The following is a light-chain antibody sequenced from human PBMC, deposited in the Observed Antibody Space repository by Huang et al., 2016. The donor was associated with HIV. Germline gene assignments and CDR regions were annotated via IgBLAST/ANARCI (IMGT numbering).Light chain of an antibody. V-gene: IGKV1-NL1*01. J-gene: IGKJ1*01. CDR2: ATS. Sequence: DIQMTQSPSSLSASVGDRVTITCRASQGIGNSLAWYQQKPEKAPRLLLYATSRLEIGVPSRFSGSGSGTHYTLTISTLQPEDIASYYCQQYHGIPWTFGQGTKVEIK. CDR1: QGIGNS. CDR3: QQYHGIPWT.